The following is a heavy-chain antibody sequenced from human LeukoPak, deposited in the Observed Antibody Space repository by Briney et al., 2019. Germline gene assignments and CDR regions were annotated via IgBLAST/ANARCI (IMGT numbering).Heavy chain of an antibody. CDR2: IYYSGST. CDR1: GGSISSYY. J-gene: IGHJ3*02. Sequence: SETLSLTCTVSGGSISSYYWSWIRQPPGKGLEWIGYIYYSGSTNYNPSLKSRVTISVDTSKNQFSLKLSSVTAADTAMYFCARHVDTALIGAFHIWGQGTMVTVS. V-gene: IGHV4-59*08. CDR3: ARHVDTALIGAFHI. D-gene: IGHD5-18*01.